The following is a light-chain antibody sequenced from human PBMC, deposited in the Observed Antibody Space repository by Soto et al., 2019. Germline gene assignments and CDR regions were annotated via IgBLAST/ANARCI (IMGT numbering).Light chain of an antibody. CDR2: GAS. Sequence: EIVLTQSPGTLSLSPGERATLSRRASQSASSSYLACYQQKPGQAPRLLIYGASSRATGIPDRFSGSGSGTDFTLTISRLEPEDFAVYYCRQYGSSPITFGQGTRLEVK. CDR1: QSASSSY. V-gene: IGKV3-20*01. CDR3: RQYGSSPIT. J-gene: IGKJ5*01.